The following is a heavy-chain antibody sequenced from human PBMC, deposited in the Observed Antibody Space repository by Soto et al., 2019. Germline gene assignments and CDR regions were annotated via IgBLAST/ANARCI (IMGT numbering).Heavy chain of an antibody. CDR3: AKDQDDFWSGYYSPLDH. CDR2: INNEGNST. V-gene: IGHV3-74*01. CDR1: GXKLSTYG. D-gene: IGHD3-3*01. Sequence: GSLRLSCAASGXKLSTYGMHWVRQAAGKGLVWVSRINNEGNSTSYADSVKGRFTISRDNAKNMLYLQMNSLRTDDTAVYYCAKDQDDFWSGYYSPLDHWGQGRLVTVSS. J-gene: IGHJ4*02.